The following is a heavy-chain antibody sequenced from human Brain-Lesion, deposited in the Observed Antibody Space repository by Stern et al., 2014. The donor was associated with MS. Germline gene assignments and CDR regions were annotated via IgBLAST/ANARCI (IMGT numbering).Heavy chain of an antibody. J-gene: IGHJ6*02. Sequence: EVQLVESGGGLVQPGGSLTISCTAAGFTFGNYWMTWVRQAPGKGLEWVANIQEDGTETNYGESVTGRFTISRANARPYLYLAMNSLRVEDTALYYCARVYNTIYGIVTQRGSGMDVWGQGTTVIVSS. CDR1: GFTFGNYW. V-gene: IGHV3-7*01. CDR2: IQEDGTET. D-gene: IGHD3-3*01. CDR3: ARVYNTIYGIVTQRGSGMDV.